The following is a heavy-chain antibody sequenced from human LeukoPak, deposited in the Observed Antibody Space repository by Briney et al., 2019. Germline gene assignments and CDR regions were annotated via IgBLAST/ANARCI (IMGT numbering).Heavy chain of an antibody. J-gene: IGHJ4*02. CDR1: GFTFSSYA. Sequence: PGGSLRLSCAPSGFTFSSYAMSWLRQAPGNALEWVSAISGSGGSTYYADSVKRRFTISRDNSKNTLYLQMNSLRADDTAVYYCAKVTSGRLPDYFDYWGQGTLVTVSS. V-gene: IGHV3-23*01. CDR3: AKVTSGRLPDYFDY. D-gene: IGHD5-12*01. CDR2: ISGSGGST.